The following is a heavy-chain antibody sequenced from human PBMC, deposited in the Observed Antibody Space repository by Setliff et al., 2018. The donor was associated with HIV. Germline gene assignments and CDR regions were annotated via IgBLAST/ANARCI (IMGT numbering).Heavy chain of an antibody. CDR2: IYHSGST. V-gene: IGHV4-38-2*02. D-gene: IGHD3-22*01. CDR1: GDFFSSDYY. Sequence: SETLSLTCTVSGDFFSSDYYWGWIRQPPGKGLEWIGSIYHSGSTYYNPSLKSRVSISTDTSKNQFSLKLTSVTAADTAVYYCASRDTSRYFDDYWGQGTLVTVSS. J-gene: IGHJ4*02. CDR3: ASRDTSRYFDDY.